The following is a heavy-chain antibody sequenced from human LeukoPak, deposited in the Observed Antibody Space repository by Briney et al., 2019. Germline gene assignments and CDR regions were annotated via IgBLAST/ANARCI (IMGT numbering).Heavy chain of an antibody. CDR3: ARGKWLPLPDY. Sequence: GRSLRLSCAASGFTFSTYAMHWVRQAPGKGLEWMAVILYDGGNKYYADYVKGRFTISRDNSKNTLYLQMNSLRAEDTAVYYCARGKWLPLPDYWGQGTLVTVSS. CDR2: ILYDGGNK. CDR1: GFTFSTYA. J-gene: IGHJ4*02. D-gene: IGHD5-24*01. V-gene: IGHV3-33*01.